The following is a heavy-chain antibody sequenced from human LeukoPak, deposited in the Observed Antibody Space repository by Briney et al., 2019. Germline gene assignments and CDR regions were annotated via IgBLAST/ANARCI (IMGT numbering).Heavy chain of an antibody. CDR1: GDSISSYY. J-gene: IGHJ4*02. D-gene: IGHD3-9*01. CDR2: IYYRGST. Sequence: SETLSLTCTVSGDSISSYYWRWIRQPPGKGLEWIGYIYYRGSTNYNPSLKSRVTISVDTSKNQFSLKLSSVTAADTAVYYCARGSTPYYDILTGYYYYFDYWGQGTLVTVSS. CDR3: ARGSTPYYDILTGYYYYFDY. V-gene: IGHV4-59*01.